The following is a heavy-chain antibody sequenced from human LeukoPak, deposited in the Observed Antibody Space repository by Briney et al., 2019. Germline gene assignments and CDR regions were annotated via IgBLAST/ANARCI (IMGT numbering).Heavy chain of an antibody. J-gene: IGHJ4*02. D-gene: IGHD6-19*01. V-gene: IGHV3-21*01. CDR3: ARAQPPLDSSGWWRIFDY. CDR2: ISTTSSYI. Sequence: GGSLRLSCAASGFTLSSYSMNWVRQAPGKGLEWVSSISTTSSYIYYADSVMGRFTISRDNAQNSLFLQMNSLRAEDTAVYYCARAQPPLDSSGWWRIFDYWGQGTLVTVS. CDR1: GFTLSSYS.